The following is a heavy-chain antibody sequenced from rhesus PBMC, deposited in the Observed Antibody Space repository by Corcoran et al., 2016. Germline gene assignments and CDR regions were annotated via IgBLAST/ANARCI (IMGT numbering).Heavy chain of an antibody. V-gene: IGHV4-169*01. CDR1: GSSISSSY. D-gene: IGHD5-12*01. CDR3: ARAAGYSYRYFDY. Sequence: QLPLQESGPGLVKPSETLSVTCTVSGSSISSSYWSWIRPAPGQGLEWIGYIYGRCSSTNYKPSRKSRGTLSVDTSKNQLSLKLSAVTTADTAVYYCARAAGYSYRYFDYWGQGVLVTVSS. CDR2: IYGRCSST. J-gene: IGHJ4*01.